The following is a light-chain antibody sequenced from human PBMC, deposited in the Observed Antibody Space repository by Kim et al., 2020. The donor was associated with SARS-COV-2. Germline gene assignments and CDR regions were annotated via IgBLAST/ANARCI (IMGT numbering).Light chain of an antibody. V-gene: IGKV1-39*01. CDR3: QQSYSAPVT. J-gene: IGKJ5*01. CDR1: QTIRRS. CDR2: SAS. Sequence: DIQMTQSPSSLSAFVGDRIIITCRASQTIRRSLNWYQQKPGKAPKLLIYSASSLQSGVPSRFSGSGSGTDFTLTISSLQPDDFATYYCQQSYSAPVTFGQGTRLEI.